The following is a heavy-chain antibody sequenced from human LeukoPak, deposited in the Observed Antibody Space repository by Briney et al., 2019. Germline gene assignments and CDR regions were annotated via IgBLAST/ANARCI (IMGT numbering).Heavy chain of an antibody. J-gene: IGHJ4*02. CDR1: VFTFSDYY. V-gene: IGHV3-11*01. CDR3: ARRRDSGSLEHCDY. CDR2: ISIGGTTI. Sequence: PGGSLRLSCAPSVFTFSDYYMSCICHAPGKGVEWVSYISIGGTTIYYADSVKGRFTIYRDNAKNSLYLQMTSLRAEDTAVYYCARRRDSGSLEHCDYWGQGTLVTVSS. D-gene: IGHD1-26*01.